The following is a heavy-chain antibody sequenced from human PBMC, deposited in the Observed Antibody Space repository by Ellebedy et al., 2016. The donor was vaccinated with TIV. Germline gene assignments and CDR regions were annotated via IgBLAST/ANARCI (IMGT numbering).Heavy chain of an antibody. Sequence: PGGSLRLSCAASGFTFSNYAMSRVRQGPARGLEWVSTISGSGGSTYYADSVKGRFTISSDNSKNTLYLQMNSLRAEDTAVYYCASLTTVNLYYYYYHMDVWGQGTTVTVSS. CDR3: ASLTTVNLYYYYYHMDV. CDR1: GFTFSNYA. V-gene: IGHV3-23*01. D-gene: IGHD4-17*01. CDR2: ISGSGGST. J-gene: IGHJ6*02.